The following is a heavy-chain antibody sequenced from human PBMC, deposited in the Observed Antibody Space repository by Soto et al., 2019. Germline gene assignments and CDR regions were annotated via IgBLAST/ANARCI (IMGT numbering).Heavy chain of an antibody. CDR2: ISAYNGNT. CDR1: GYTFTSYG. CDR3: ARTSIVVVPAAIDY. D-gene: IGHD2-2*01. Sequence: ASVKVSCKAYGYTFTSYGISWVRQAPGQGLEWMGWISAYNGNTNYAQKLQGRVTMTTDTSTSTAYMELRSLRSDDTAVYYCARTSIVVVPAAIDYWGQGTLVTVSS. V-gene: IGHV1-18*01. J-gene: IGHJ4*02.